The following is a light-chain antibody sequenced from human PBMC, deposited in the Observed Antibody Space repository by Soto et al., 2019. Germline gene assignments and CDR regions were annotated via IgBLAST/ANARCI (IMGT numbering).Light chain of an antibody. V-gene: IGLV2-14*01. J-gene: IGLJ1*01. CDR1: NSYVGGYNY. CDR3: SSYTTISTYV. Sequence: QSLRTQASSLVLFPWQVIPLFFTGTNSYVGGYNYVSWYQQHPGKAPKLMIYDVRNRPSGVSNRFSGSKSVNTASLTISGLQAEDEADYYCSSYTTISTYVFGTGTRPPS. CDR2: DVR.